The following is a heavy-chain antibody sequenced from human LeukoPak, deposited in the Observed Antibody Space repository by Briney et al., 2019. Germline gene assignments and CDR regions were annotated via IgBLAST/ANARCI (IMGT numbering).Heavy chain of an antibody. CDR3: AKPVIPSAYQGTYYMDV. D-gene: IGHD3-16*01. Sequence: GGSLRLSCAASGFTFSSYGMHWVRQAPGKGLEWVAFIRYDGSNKYYADSVKGRFTISRDNSKNTLYLQMNSLRAEDTAVYYCAKPVIPSAYQGTYYMDVWGKGTTVTVSS. CDR1: GFTFSSYG. CDR2: IRYDGSNK. J-gene: IGHJ6*03. V-gene: IGHV3-30*02.